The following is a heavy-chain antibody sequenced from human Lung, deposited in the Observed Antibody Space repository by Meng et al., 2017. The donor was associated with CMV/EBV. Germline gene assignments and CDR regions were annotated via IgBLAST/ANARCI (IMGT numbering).Heavy chain of an antibody. CDR2: IYYGGSA. D-gene: IGHD2-21*02. CDR1: ANRSGGYY. Sequence: ANRSGGYYWGWVRQHPGKGLEWIGYIYYGGSAYYNPSLKSRVTISVDTSKNRFSLKLSSVTAADTAVYYCAGGPSTVTVGRVGFDYWGQGTLVTVSS. J-gene: IGHJ4*02. V-gene: IGHV4-31*02. CDR3: AGGPSTVTVGRVGFDY.